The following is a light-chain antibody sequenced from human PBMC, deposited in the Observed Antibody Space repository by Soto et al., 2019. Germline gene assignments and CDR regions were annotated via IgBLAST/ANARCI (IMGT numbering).Light chain of an antibody. CDR3: QQYGYSPIT. Sequence: EIVMTQSPSTLSVSPGERATVSCRASQSVSSNLAWYQQKPGQAPRLLIYGASTRATGIPARFSGSGSGTDFTLTISRLEPEDFALYYCQQYGYSPITFGQGTRLEIK. CDR1: QSVSSN. J-gene: IGKJ5*01. V-gene: IGKV3-15*01. CDR2: GAS.